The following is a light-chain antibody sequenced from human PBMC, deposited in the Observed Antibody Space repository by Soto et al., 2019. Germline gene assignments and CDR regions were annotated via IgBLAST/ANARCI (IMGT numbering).Light chain of an antibody. CDR3: QQRSAGVT. J-gene: IGKJ5*01. CDR1: QSISNY. CDR2: DAS. V-gene: IGKV3-11*01. Sequence: EIVLTQSPATLSLSPGERATLSCRASQSISNYLAWYQHKPGQAPSLLIYDASNRATATPPRFSGSGSGTDSTLTISSLEPEDFAVYYCQQRSAGVTFGQGTRLEIK.